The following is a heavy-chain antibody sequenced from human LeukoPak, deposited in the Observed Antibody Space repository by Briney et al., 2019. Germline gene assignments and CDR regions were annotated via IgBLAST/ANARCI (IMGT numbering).Heavy chain of an antibody. V-gene: IGHV3-30*02. CDR3: AKLSSGDPAAYMDV. D-gene: IGHD3-16*02. CDR1: GFTFSSYA. J-gene: IGHJ6*04. CDR2: IRYDASNI. Sequence: GGSLRLSCAASGFTFSSYAMSWVRQAPGKGLEWVAFIRYDASNIYYADSVKGRFTISRDNSKNTLSLQMNSLRAEDTALYYCAKLSSGDPAAYMDVWGKGTTVTVSS.